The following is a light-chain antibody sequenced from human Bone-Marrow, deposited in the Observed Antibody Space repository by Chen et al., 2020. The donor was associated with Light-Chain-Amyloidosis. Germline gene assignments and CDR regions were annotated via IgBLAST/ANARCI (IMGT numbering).Light chain of an antibody. CDR1: NIGSTS. J-gene: IGLJ3*02. CDR3: QVWDRSSDRPV. CDR2: DDS. V-gene: IGLV3-21*02. Sequence: SSVLTQPSPVAVAQGQTATIACGGNNIGSTSVHWYQQTPGQAPLLVVYDDSDRPSGIPERLSGSNSGNTATLTISRVEAGDEADYYCQVWDRSSDRPVFGGGTKLTVL.